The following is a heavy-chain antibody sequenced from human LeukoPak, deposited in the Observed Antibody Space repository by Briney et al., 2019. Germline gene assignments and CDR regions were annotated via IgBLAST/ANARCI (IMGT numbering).Heavy chain of an antibody. CDR2: ISGSGGST. D-gene: IGHD3-10*01. CDR1: GFTFSSYA. J-gene: IGHJ5*02. V-gene: IGHV3-23*01. CDR3: AKGPDSGSYYGNWFDP. Sequence: GGSLRLSCAASGFTFSSYAMSWVRQAPGKGLEWVSAISGSGGSTYYADSVKGRFTISRDNSKNTLYLQMNSLRAEDTAVYYCAKGPDSGSYYGNWFDPWGQGTLVTVSS.